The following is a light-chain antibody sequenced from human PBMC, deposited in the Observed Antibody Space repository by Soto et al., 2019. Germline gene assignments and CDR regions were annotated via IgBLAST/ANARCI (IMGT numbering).Light chain of an antibody. J-gene: IGKJ4*01. V-gene: IGKV3-11*01. Sequence: VELPQSPATLSLSPGERATLCCRASQSISSYLGWYQQKPGQAPRLLIYDASNRATGIPARFSGSGSGTDFTLTISSLEPEDFAVYYCQHRSNWPLTFGGGTKVDIK. CDR2: DAS. CDR3: QHRSNWPLT. CDR1: QSISSY.